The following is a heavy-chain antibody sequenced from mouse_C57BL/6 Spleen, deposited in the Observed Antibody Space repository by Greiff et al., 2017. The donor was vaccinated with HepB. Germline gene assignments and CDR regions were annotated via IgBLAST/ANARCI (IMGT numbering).Heavy chain of an antibody. D-gene: IGHD1-1*01. J-gene: IGHJ4*01. V-gene: IGHV1-50*01. CDR1: GYTFTSYW. CDR2: IDPSDSYT. Sequence: QVQLQQPGAELVKPGASVKLSCKASGYTFTSYWMQWVKQRPGQGLEWIGEIDPSDSYTNYNQKFKGKATLTVDTSSSTAYMQLSSLTSEDSAVYYCASATYCYGSRDYAMDYWGQGTSVTVSS. CDR3: ASATYCYGSRDYAMDY.